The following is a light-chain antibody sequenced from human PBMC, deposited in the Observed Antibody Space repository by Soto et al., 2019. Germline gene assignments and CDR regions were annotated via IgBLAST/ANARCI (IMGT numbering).Light chain of an antibody. J-gene: IGKJ2*01. CDR1: QSLVYSDGNTY. Sequence: DVVMTQSPLSLPVTLGQPASISCRSSQSLVYSDGNTYLNWFQQRPGQSPRRLIYKVSNRDSGVPDRLSGSGAGTDFTLKISRVEAEDVGVYYCMQGTHTGWTFGQGTKLEIK. CDR2: KVS. V-gene: IGKV2-30*01. CDR3: MQGTHTGWT.